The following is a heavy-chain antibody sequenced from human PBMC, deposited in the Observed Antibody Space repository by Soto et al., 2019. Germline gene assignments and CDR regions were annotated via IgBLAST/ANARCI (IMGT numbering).Heavy chain of an antibody. Sequence: ALRLSCAAPGFTLSSYAMHWGRPAPGKGLGWVAVISYDGSNKYYADSVKGRFTISRDNSKNTLYLQMNSLRAEDTAVYYCAKVGEGELSLRFAFDIWGQGTMVTVSS. D-gene: IGHD3-16*02. CDR2: ISYDGSNK. CDR1: GFTLSSYA. J-gene: IGHJ3*02. V-gene: IGHV3-30-3*01. CDR3: AKVGEGELSLRFAFDI.